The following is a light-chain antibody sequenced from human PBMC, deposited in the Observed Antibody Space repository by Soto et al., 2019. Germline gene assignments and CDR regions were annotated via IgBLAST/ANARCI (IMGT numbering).Light chain of an antibody. CDR1: SSDVGGYNF. Sequence: QSALTQPASVSGSPGQSITISCTGTSSDVGGYNFVSWYQQHPGNAPKLIIHEVLNRPSGVSSRFSGSKSGNTASLTISGLQAEDDAVYYCCSHSASIHWVFGGGTQLTVL. V-gene: IGLV2-14*03. CDR2: EVL. J-gene: IGLJ3*02. CDR3: CSHSASIHWV.